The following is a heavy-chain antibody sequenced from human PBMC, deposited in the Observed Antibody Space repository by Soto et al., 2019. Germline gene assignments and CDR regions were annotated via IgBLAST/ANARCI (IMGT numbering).Heavy chain of an antibody. CDR2: IYYSGST. V-gene: IGHV4-31*03. CDR3: ARDLNGADRKNWFDP. D-gene: IGHD6-6*01. Sequence: PSETLSVTCTVSCGSISSGGYYWSWIRQHPGKGLEWIGYIYYSGSTYYNPSLKSRVTISVDTSKNQFSLKLSSVTAADTAVYYCARDLNGADRKNWFDPWGQGTLVTVSS. J-gene: IGHJ5*02. CDR1: CGSISSGGYY.